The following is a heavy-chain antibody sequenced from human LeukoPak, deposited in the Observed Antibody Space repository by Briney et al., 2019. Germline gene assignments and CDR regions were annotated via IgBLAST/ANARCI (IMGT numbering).Heavy chain of an antibody. CDR3: ARLAAPVDDYYYMDV. CDR2: IYTSGST. CDR1: GGSISSYY. V-gene: IGHV4-4*09. D-gene: IGHD6-6*01. Sequence: SETLSLTCTVSGGSISSYYWSWIRQPPGKGLEWIGYIYTSGSTNYNPSLKSRVTISVDTSKNQFSLKLSSVTAADTAVYYCARLAAPVDDYYYMDVWGKGTTVTVSS. J-gene: IGHJ6*03.